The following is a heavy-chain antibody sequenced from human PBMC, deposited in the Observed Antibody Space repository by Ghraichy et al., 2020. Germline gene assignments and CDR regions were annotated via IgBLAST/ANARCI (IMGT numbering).Heavy chain of an antibody. D-gene: IGHD4-17*01. V-gene: IGHV4-4*02. J-gene: IGHJ4*02. CDR3: ASQNKDSTVTTRAPDY. CDR2: IYHSGST. Sequence: SETLSLTCAVSGGSLSSSNWWSWVRQPPGKGLEWIGEIYHSGSTNYNPSLKSRVTISVDKSKNQFSLKLSSVTAADTAVYYCASQNKDSTVTTRAPDYWGQGTLVTVSS. CDR1: GGSLSSSNW.